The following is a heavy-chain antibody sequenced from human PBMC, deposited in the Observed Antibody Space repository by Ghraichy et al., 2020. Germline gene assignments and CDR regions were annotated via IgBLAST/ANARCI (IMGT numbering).Heavy chain of an antibody. Sequence: SLNISCTVSGGSISSGGYYWSWIRQHPGKGLEWIGYIYYSGSTYYNPSLKSRVTISVDTSKNQFSLKLSSVTAADTAVYYCARAWPGFDPWGQGTLVTVSS. CDR2: IYYSGST. V-gene: IGHV4-31*03. J-gene: IGHJ5*02. CDR3: ARAWPGFDP. CDR1: GGSISSGGYY.